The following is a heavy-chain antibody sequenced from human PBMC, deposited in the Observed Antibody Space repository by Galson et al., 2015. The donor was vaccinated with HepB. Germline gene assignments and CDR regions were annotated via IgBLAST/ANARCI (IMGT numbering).Heavy chain of an antibody. CDR1: GFTFSDYY. D-gene: IGHD3-9*01. CDR3: ARGDFDWSRGSGDY. CDR2: ISSSSSYT. Sequence: SLRLSCAASGFTFSDYYMSWIRQAPGKGLEWVSYISSSSSYTNYADSVKGRFTISRDNAKNSLYLQMNSLRAEDTAVYYCARGDFDWSRGSGDYWGQGTLVTVSS. V-gene: IGHV3-11*06. J-gene: IGHJ4*02.